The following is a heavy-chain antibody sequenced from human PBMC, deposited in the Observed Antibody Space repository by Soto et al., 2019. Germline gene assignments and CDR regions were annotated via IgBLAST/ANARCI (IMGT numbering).Heavy chain of an antibody. J-gene: IGHJ6*02. V-gene: IGHV3-30*18. CDR2: ISDDGSNK. Sequence: GGSLRLSCAASGFTLSNYGMHWGRQAPGKGLEWVAFISDDGSNKYYADSMKGRFTMSRDNSKSTLYLQMNSLRVEDTAVYYCTKRRNVLRFLEWSSGMEVWGQGTTVTVSS. CDR3: TKRRNVLRFLEWSSGMEV. D-gene: IGHD3-3*01. CDR1: GFTLSNYG.